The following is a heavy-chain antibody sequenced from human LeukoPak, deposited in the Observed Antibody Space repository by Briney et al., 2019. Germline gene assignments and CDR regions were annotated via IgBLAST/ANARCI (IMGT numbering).Heavy chain of an antibody. CDR3: ARIPVVSRKGYFDF. CDR2: IDHRGDT. J-gene: IGHJ4*03. CDR1: GVTFSPYA. Sequence: SETLSLTCAVYGVTFSPYAWSWIRQSPGKGLEWIAEIDHRGDTNYNPSVKSRVTISIDTSTNQFSLNMRTLSAADTAVYYCARIPVVSRKGYFDFWGQGTLVTVSS. V-gene: IGHV4-34*01. D-gene: IGHD3-22*01.